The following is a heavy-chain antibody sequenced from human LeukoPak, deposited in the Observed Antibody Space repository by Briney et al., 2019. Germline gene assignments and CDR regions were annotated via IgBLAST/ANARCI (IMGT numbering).Heavy chain of an antibody. CDR1: GYSFTSYW. J-gene: IGHJ4*02. CDR2: IYPGDSDT. V-gene: IGHV5-51*01. D-gene: IGHD3-9*01. Sequence: GESLKISCKGSGYSFTSYWIGWVRQMPGKGLEWMGIIYPGDSDTRYSPSFQGQVTISADKSISTAYLQWSSLKASDTAMYYCARIFFGYDILTGPLPALDYWGQGTLVTVSS. CDR3: ARIFFGYDILTGPLPALDY.